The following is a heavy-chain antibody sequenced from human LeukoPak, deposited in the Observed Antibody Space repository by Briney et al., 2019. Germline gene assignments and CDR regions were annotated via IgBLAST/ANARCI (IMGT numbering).Heavy chain of an antibody. D-gene: IGHD5-24*01. CDR2: IYYSGGT. Sequence: SETLSLTCTVSGGSISSHYWSWIRQPPGKGLEWIGYIYYSGGTNYNPSLKSRVTISIDTSKNQFSLKLSFVTAADTAVYYCARGPRDGYNYRAFDIWGQGTLVTVSS. CDR3: ARGPRDGYNYRAFDI. CDR1: GGSISSHY. V-gene: IGHV4-59*11. J-gene: IGHJ4*02.